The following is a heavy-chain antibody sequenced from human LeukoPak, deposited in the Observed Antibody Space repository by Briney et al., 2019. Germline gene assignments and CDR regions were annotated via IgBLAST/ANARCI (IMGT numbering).Heavy chain of an antibody. Sequence: AGGSLRLSCAASGFTFSSYWMHWVRQGPGKGLVWVSRINSDASVTEYADSVKGRFTISRDNSKNTLYLQMNSLRAEDTALYYCAKERYGSGGLSDYWGQGTLVTVSS. V-gene: IGHV3-74*03. J-gene: IGHJ4*02. D-gene: IGHD3-10*01. CDR2: INSDASVT. CDR1: GFTFSSYW. CDR3: AKERYGSGGLSDY.